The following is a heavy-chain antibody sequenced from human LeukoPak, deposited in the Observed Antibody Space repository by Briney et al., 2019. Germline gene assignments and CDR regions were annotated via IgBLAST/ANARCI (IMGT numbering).Heavy chain of an antibody. CDR1: GFTFSTYA. CDR3: ARVALAGTNYYHYYMAV. V-gene: IGHV3-30*04. D-gene: IGHD6-19*01. Sequence: PGGSLRLSCAASGFTFSTYAMHWVRQAPGKGLEWVAVISFDGRNKYYADSVKGRFTISRDNSKNTLYLQVNSLRAEDTAVYYCARVALAGTNYYHYYMAVWGKGTTVTVSS. J-gene: IGHJ6*03. CDR2: ISFDGRNK.